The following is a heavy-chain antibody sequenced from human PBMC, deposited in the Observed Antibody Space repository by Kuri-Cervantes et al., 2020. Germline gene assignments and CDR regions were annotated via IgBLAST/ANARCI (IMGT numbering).Heavy chain of an antibody. CDR2: IYYSGST. CDR1: GGSISSYY. J-gene: IGHJ3*02. D-gene: IGHD2-15*01. V-gene: IGHV4-59*01. CDR3: ARGGCSGGSCYSGAFDI. Sequence: GSLRLSCTVSGGSISSYYWSWIRQPPGKGLEWIGYIYYSGSTNYNPSLKSRVTISVDTSKNQFSLKLSSVTAADTAVYYCARGGCSGGSCYSGAFDIWGQGTMVTVSS.